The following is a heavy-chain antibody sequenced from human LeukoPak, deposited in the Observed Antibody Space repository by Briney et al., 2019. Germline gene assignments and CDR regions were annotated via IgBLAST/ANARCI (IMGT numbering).Heavy chain of an antibody. V-gene: IGHV4-4*07. Sequence: SETLSLTCTVSGGSISRHYWSWIRQPAGKGLEWIGRIYSSGNTNYNPSLNSRVTMSVDTSKDQFSLKLTSVTAADTAVYYCARVLTAVAGPYYFDFWGQGTLVTVSS. CDR2: IYSSGNT. D-gene: IGHD6-19*01. CDR3: ARVLTAVAGPYYFDF. CDR1: GGSISRHY. J-gene: IGHJ4*02.